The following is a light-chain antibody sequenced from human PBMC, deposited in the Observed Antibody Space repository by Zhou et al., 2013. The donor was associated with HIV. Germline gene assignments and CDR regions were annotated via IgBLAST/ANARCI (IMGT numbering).Light chain of an antibody. CDR3: QQTYSTPRT. CDR1: QTIAGY. Sequence: DIQMTQSPSSMSVSVGDRVTITCRASQTIAGYLNWYQQKPGKAPNLLIYATSTLQSGVPSRFSGSGSGTDFTLTISSLQPEDFATYYCQQTYSTPRTFGQGTKLEIK. J-gene: IGKJ2*02. CDR2: ATS. V-gene: IGKV1-39*01.